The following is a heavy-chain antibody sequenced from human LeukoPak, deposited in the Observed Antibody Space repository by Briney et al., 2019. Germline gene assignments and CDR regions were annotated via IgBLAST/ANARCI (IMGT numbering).Heavy chain of an antibody. D-gene: IGHD1-1*01. CDR3: ATEWKCAY. Sequence: GGSLRLSCAASGFTFSSCNMNWVRQAPGKGLEWVSSISSSSSYIYYADSVKGRFTISRDNAKNSLYLQMNSLRAEDTAVYYCATEWKCAYWGQGSLVTVSS. V-gene: IGHV3-21*01. CDR1: GFTFSSCN. J-gene: IGHJ4*02. CDR2: ISSSSSYI.